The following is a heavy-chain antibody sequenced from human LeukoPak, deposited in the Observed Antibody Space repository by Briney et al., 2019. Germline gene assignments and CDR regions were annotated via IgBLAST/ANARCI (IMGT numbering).Heavy chain of an antibody. Sequence: GGSLRLSCTASGFTFSGYSMNWIRQAPGKGLEWVSSFGTRSTSICHAGSVKGRFAISRDNAKNSLYLQMNSLRAEDTALYYCAREVSEGFDFWGQGTLVTVSS. CDR1: GFTFSGYS. J-gene: IGHJ4*02. CDR3: AREVSEGFDF. CDR2: FGTRSTSI. D-gene: IGHD3-22*01. V-gene: IGHV3-21*01.